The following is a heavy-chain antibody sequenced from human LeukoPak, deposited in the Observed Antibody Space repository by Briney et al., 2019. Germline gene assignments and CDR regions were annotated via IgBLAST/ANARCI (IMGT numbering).Heavy chain of an antibody. Sequence: GGSLRLSCAASGFTFITSWMHWVRHAPGKGLVWVSRINSDGSSTAYADSVKGRFTISRDNAKNTLDLQMNSLSAEDTAVYYCARGAPGGSFFDYWGQGALVTVSS. V-gene: IGHV3-74*01. CDR3: ARGAPGGSFFDY. D-gene: IGHD1-26*01. CDR2: INSDGSST. J-gene: IGHJ4*02. CDR1: GFTFITSW.